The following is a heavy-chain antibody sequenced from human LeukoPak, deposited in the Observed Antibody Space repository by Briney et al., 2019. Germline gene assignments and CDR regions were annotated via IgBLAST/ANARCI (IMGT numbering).Heavy chain of an antibody. CDR3: ASQFWWAAVAGTTLDY. CDR1: GFTFSSYW. V-gene: IGHV3-7*05. CDR2: IKEDGSEK. J-gene: IGHJ4*02. Sequence: PGGSLRLSCIASGFTFSSYWMSWVRQAPGGGLEWGANIKEDGSEKYYVDSVKGRFTISRDNAKISLYLQMNSLRAEDTAVYYCASQFWWAAVAGTTLDYWGQGTLVTVSS. D-gene: IGHD6-19*01.